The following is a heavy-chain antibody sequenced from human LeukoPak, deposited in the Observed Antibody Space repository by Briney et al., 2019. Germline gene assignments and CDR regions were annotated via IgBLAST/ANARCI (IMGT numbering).Heavy chain of an antibody. J-gene: IGHJ3*02. CDR2: ISSSSSYT. CDR1: GFTFSDYY. Sequence: PGGSLRLSCAASGFTFSDYYMSWIRQAPGKGLEWVSYISSSSSYTNYADSVKGRFTISRDNAKNSLYLQMNCLRAEDTAVYYCARDGYSSSDAFDIWGQGTMVTVSS. CDR3: ARDGYSSSDAFDI. D-gene: IGHD6-13*01. V-gene: IGHV3-11*06.